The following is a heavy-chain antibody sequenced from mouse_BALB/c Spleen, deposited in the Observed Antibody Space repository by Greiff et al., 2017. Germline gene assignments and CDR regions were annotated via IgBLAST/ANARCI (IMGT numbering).Heavy chain of an antibody. V-gene: IGHV1-4*02. D-gene: IGHD3-1*01. Sequence: VKLMESAAELARPGASVKMSCKASGYTFTSYTMHWVKQRPGQGLEWIGYINPSSGYTEYNQKFKDKTTLTADKSSSTAYMQLSSLTSEDSAVYYCARGATKSFYYYAMDYWGQGASVTVSS. CDR3: ARGATKSFYYYAMDY. CDR2: INPSSGYT. J-gene: IGHJ4*01. CDR1: GYTFTSYT.